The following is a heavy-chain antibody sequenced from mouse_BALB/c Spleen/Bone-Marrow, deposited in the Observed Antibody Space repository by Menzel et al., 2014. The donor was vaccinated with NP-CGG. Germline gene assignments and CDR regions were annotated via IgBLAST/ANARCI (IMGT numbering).Heavy chain of an antibody. Sequence: DVKLVESGGGLVKPGGSLKLSCAASGFTFSSYTMSWIRQTPEKRLEWVATISSGGSYTYYPDSVKGRFTISRDNAKNTLCLQMISLKSEDTAMYYCTRDRYYGNSFAYWGQGTLVTVSA. CDR2: ISSGGSYT. J-gene: IGHJ3*01. V-gene: IGHV5-6-4*01. CDR3: TRDRYYGNSFAY. CDR1: GFTFSSYT. D-gene: IGHD2-1*01.